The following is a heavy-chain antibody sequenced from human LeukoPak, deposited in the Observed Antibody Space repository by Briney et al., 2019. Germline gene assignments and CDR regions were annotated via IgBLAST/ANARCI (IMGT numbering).Heavy chain of an antibody. J-gene: IGHJ4*02. CDR2: IKQDGSEK. D-gene: IGHD2-21*01. CDR3: ARERGVSHPFDY. CDR1: GFTFSSYW. Sequence: GGSLRLSCAASGFTFSSYWMSWVRQAPGKGLEWVANIKQDGSEKNYVDSVKGRFTISRDNPRNTLYLQMNSLRGEDTAVYYCARERGVSHPFDYWGQGTLVTVSS. V-gene: IGHV3-7*01.